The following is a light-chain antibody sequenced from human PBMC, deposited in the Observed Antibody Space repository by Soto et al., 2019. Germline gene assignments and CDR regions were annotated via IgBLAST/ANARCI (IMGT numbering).Light chain of an antibody. CDR1: QSISTW. Sequence: DIQMTQSPSTLSASVGDRVTITCRASQSISTWLAWYQQKPGKAPKLLIYKASSLEGGAPSRFSGSGSGTEFNITISSLQPDDFATYYCQQYNTYPLTFGGGTTVEIK. J-gene: IGKJ4*01. V-gene: IGKV1-5*03. CDR3: QQYNTYPLT. CDR2: KAS.